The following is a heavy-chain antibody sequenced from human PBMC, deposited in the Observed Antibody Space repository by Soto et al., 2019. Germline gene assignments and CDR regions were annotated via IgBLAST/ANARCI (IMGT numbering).Heavy chain of an antibody. D-gene: IGHD6-19*01. J-gene: IGHJ5*02. CDR1: GFTFSSYG. CDR3: AKDGGTRIAVAGRGVAGWFDP. V-gene: IGHV3-30*18. CDR2: ISYDGSNK. Sequence: QVQLVESGGGVVQPGRSLRLSCAASGFTFSSYGMHWVRQAPGKGLEWVAVISYDGSNKYYADSVKGRFTISRDNSKNTLYLQMNSLRAEDTAVYYCAKDGGTRIAVAGRGVAGWFDPWGQGILVTVSS.